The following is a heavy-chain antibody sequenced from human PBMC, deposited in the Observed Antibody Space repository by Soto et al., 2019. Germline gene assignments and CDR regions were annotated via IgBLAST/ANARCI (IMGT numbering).Heavy chain of an antibody. CDR1: GFTVSSNY. J-gene: IGHJ3*02. CDR2: IYSGGST. D-gene: IGHD3-3*01. V-gene: IGHV3-66*01. Sequence: GGSLRLSCAASGFTVSSNYMSWVRQAPGKGLEWVSVIYSGGSTYYADSVKGRFTISRDNSKNTLYLQMNSLRAEDTAVYYCARGSLGNNKEHDFWSARYAFDIWGQGTMVTVSS. CDR3: ARGSLGNNKEHDFWSARYAFDI.